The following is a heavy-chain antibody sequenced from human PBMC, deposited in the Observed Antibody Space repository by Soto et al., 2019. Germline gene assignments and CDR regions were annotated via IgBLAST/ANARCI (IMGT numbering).Heavy chain of an antibody. J-gene: IGHJ4*02. Sequence: VQLLDSGGGLVQPGGSLRLSCAASGFTFSSYAMHWVRQAPGKGLEWVAVISYDGSNKYYADSVKGRFTISRDNSKNTLYLQMNSLRAEDTAVYYCASLPLRYGENFDYWGQGTLVTVSS. D-gene: IGHD3-9*01. CDR3: ASLPLRYGENFDY. CDR1: GFTFSSYA. V-gene: IGHV3-30-3*01. CDR2: ISYDGSNK.